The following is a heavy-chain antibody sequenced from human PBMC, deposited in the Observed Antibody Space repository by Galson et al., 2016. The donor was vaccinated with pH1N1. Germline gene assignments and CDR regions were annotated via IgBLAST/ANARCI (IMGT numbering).Heavy chain of an antibody. CDR1: GFSVSSSGMG. V-gene: IGHV2-5*02. D-gene: IGHD3-22*01. CDR2: IYWDDDK. J-gene: IGHJ3*01. CDR3: AHREVIIRNAFDF. Sequence: PALVKPPQTLTLTCTFSGFSVSSSGMGVGWIRQPPGKALEWLALIYWDDDKRYSPSLKSRLTITKDTSKNQVVLTMTNMDPADPATSYCAHREVIIRNAFDFWGPGPMVTVSS.